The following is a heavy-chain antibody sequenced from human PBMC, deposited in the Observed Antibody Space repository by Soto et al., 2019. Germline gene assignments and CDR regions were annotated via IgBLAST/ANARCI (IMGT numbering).Heavy chain of an antibody. CDR1: VFTFSMKT. V-gene: IGHV3-21*01. CDR3: VKDAGIEAMDV. CDR2: ITSSGSYV. Sequence: WGSLLLTCAPSVFTFSMKTMNWVGQAPGKGLEWVASITSSGSYVYYADSVKGRFSASLDNAKNSLSLQMDSLRPDDTAIYFCVKDAGIEAMDVWGQGTTVTVSS. D-gene: IGHD3-3*02. J-gene: IGHJ6*01.